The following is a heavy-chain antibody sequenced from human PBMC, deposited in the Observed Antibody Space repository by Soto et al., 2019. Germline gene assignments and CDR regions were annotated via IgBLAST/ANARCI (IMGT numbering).Heavy chain of an antibody. V-gene: IGHV3-33*01. J-gene: IGHJ3*02. Sequence: HPGGSLRLYCAASGYTFRSYGMHWVRQAPGKGLEWVAVIWYDGSNKYYADSVKGRFTISRANSKNTLYLQMNSLRAEDTAVYYCAIGQGIAVAGTEPWAVAFDIRGQATMVTVSS. D-gene: IGHD6-19*01. CDR2: IWYDGSNK. CDR1: GYTFRSYG. CDR3: AIGQGIAVAGTEPWAVAFDI.